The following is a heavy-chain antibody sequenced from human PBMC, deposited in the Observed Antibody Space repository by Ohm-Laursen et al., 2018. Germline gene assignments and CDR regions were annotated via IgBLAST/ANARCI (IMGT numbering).Heavy chain of an antibody. V-gene: IGHV1-69*04. CDR1: GGTFSSYA. CDR2: IIPILGIA. Sequence: GSSVKVSCKASGGTFSSYAISWVRQAPGQGLEWMGRIIPILGIANYAQKFQGRVTITADKSTSTAYMELSSLRSEDTAVYYCARVRCGGGSCYSFDYGMDVWGQGTTVTVSS. J-gene: IGHJ6*02. CDR3: ARVRCGGGSCYSFDYGMDV. D-gene: IGHD2-15*01.